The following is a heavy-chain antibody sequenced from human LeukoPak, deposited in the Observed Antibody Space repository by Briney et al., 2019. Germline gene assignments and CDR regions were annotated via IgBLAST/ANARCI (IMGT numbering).Heavy chain of an antibody. CDR1: GFTFITYA. CDR3: AKVMVVASTTARGWFDA. D-gene: IGHD2-8*01. V-gene: IGHV3-23*01. J-gene: IGHJ5*02. Sequence: SGGSLRLSCAASGFTFITYALTWVRQAPGKGLEWIASINGRGGSTDYADSVEGRFTISRDNSKDTLYLQMNNLRAEDTAIYYCAKVMVVASTTARGWFDAWGQGTLVTVSS. CDR2: INGRGGST.